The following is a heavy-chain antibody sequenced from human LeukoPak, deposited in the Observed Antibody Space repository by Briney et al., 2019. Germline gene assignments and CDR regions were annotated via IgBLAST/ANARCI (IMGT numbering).Heavy chain of an antibody. CDR3: SRSHDY. V-gene: IGHV3-7*01. CDR1: GFSFSDYW. CDR2: INQDGSEG. Sequence: PGGSLRLSCAASGFSFSDYWMDWVRQSPGKGMEWVANINQDGSEGYYADSVKGRFAISRDNAKNSLYLQMNKLGAEDTAVYYCSRSHDYWGQGALVTVSS. J-gene: IGHJ4*02.